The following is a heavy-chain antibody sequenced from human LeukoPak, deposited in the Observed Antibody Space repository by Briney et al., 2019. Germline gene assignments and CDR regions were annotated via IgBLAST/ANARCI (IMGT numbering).Heavy chain of an antibody. J-gene: IGHJ6*03. D-gene: IGHD3-9*01. CDR3: ARGNYDILTGYYYYYMDV. CDR1: GGSISSYY. CDR2: IYTSGST. Sequence: PSETLSLTCTVSGGSISSYYWSWIRQPAGKGLEWIGRIYTSGSTNYNPSLKSRVTMSVDTSKNQFSLKLSSVTAADTAVYYCARGNYDILTGYYYYYMDVWGKGTTVTISS. V-gene: IGHV4-4*07.